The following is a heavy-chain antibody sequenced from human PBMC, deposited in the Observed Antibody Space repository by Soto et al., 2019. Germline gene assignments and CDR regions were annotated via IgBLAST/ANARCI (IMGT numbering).Heavy chain of an antibody. CDR3: AKAKYDFWSGYYTD. D-gene: IGHD3-3*01. CDR2: ISGSGGGT. V-gene: IGHV3-23*01. Sequence: GGSLRLSCAASGFTFSSYAMSWVRQAPGKGLEWVSAISGSGGGTYYADSVRGRFTISRDNSKNTLYLQMNSLRAEDTAVYYCAKAKYDFWSGYYTDWGQGTLVTVSS. J-gene: IGHJ4*02. CDR1: GFTFSSYA.